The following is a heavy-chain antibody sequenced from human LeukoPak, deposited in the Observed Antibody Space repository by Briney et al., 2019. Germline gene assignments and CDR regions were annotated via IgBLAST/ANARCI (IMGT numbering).Heavy chain of an antibody. CDR3: ARGLNYYDSTAPVGY. V-gene: IGHV1-69*06. D-gene: IGHD3-22*01. CDR1: GGTFSSYA. CDR2: IIPIFGTA. Sequence: ASVKVSCKASGGTFSSYAISWVRQAPGQGLEWMGGIIPIFGTANYAQKFRGRVTITADKSTRTAYMELSRLRSDDTAVYYCARGLNYYDSTAPVGYWGQGTLVTVSS. J-gene: IGHJ4*02.